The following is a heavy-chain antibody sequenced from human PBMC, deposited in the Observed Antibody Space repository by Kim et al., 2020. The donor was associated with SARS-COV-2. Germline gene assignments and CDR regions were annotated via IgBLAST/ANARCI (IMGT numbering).Heavy chain of an antibody. Sequence: KGRFTISRDNSKDTLYLQMNSLRAEDTAVYYCAKGLGGVVPAAIGYYFDYWGQGTLVTVSS. D-gene: IGHD2-2*02. CDR3: AKGLGGVVPAAIGYYFDY. V-gene: IGHV3-30*02. J-gene: IGHJ4*02.